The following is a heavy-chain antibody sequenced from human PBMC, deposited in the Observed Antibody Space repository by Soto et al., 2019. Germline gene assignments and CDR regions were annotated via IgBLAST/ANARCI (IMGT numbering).Heavy chain of an antibody. CDR3: ARPYGPLLSTSWHSYALDI. CDR1: AYTFTGYG. V-gene: IGHV5-10-1*01. CDR2: IDPSDSYT. D-gene: IGHD2-2*01. J-gene: IGHJ3*02. Sequence: GESLKISCNASAYTFTGYGISWVSQMTGKGLEGMGRIDPSDSYTDYSPSFEGHVTISADKSITTAYLQWSGLRASDTAMYYCARPYGPLLSTSWHSYALDIWGQGTMVTVSS.